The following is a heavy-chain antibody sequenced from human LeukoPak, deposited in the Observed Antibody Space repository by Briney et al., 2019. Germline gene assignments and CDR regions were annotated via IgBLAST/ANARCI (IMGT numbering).Heavy chain of an antibody. Sequence: GGSLRLSCTASGFTFSSYWMSWVRQTPGKGLEWGANIKQDGSDKYYVDSVKGRFTISRDNSKNTLYLQMNSLRAEDTAVYYCAKGNYYDSSGYYKVPGGWYFDLWGRGTLVTVSS. CDR1: GFTFSSYW. CDR3: AKGNYYDSSGYYKVPGGWYFDL. CDR2: IKQDGSDK. J-gene: IGHJ2*01. V-gene: IGHV3-7*03. D-gene: IGHD3-22*01.